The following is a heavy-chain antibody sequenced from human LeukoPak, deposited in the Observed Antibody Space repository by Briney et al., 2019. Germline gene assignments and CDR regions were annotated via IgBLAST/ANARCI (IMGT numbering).Heavy chain of an antibody. CDR2: IYYSGTT. CDR3: ARHRENYYGPFDY. Sequence: SETLSLTCTVSGGSISSGSNYWGWIRQPPGKGLEWIGTIYYSGTTYYNPSLQSRVTISVDTSKNQFSLKLSSVTAADTAVYYCARHRENYYGPFDYWGQGTLVTVSS. J-gene: IGHJ4*02. D-gene: IGHD3-10*01. CDR1: GGSISSGSNY. V-gene: IGHV4-39*01.